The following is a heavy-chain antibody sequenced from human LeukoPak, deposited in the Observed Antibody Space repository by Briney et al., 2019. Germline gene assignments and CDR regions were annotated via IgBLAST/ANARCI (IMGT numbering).Heavy chain of an antibody. Sequence: PGGSLRLSCEASGFTFSSSAMHWVRQAPGKGLECVAFIRNDGTNEYNTDSVKGRFTISRDNSKNTLYLQMNSLRPEDTAVYYCARDQPKKNVDLLYWGQGTLVTVSS. CDR1: GFTFSSSA. D-gene: IGHD2-21*01. CDR2: IRNDGTNE. CDR3: ARDQPKKNVDLLY. V-gene: IGHV3-30*02. J-gene: IGHJ4*02.